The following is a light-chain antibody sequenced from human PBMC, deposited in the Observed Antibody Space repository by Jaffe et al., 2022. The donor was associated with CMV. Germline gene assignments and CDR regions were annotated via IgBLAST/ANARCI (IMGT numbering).Light chain of an antibody. V-gene: IGKV3-20*01. Sequence: EIVLTQSPGTLSSSPGERVTLSCRASQTVGGYYIAWYQQRPGQAPRLLIYGASSRAAGIPDRFSGGGSGTDFTLTISRLEPEDFAVYYCRQYGSSPYTFGQGTKLDIK. CDR1: QTVGGYY. CDR3: RQYGSSPYT. CDR2: GAS. J-gene: IGKJ2*01.